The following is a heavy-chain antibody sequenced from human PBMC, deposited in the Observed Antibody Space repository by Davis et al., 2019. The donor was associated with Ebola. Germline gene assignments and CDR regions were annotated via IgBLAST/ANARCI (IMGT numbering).Heavy chain of an antibody. CDR3: ARGHLITIFGVVSQFDP. Sequence: AASVKVSCKASGGTFSSYAIHWVRQAPGQGLEWMGGIIPIFGTANYAQKFQGRVTTTADKSTSTAYMELSSLRSEDTAVYYCARGHLITIFGVVSQFDPWGQGTLVTVSS. J-gene: IGHJ5*02. CDR2: IIPIFGTA. CDR1: GGTFSSYA. V-gene: IGHV1-69*06. D-gene: IGHD3-3*01.